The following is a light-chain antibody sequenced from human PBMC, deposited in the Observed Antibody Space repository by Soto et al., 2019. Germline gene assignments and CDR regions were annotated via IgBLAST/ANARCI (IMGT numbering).Light chain of an antibody. V-gene: IGLV2-8*01. CDR1: SSDVGDYNY. Sequence: QSALTQPPSASGSPGQSVTISCTGTSSDVGDYNYVSWYQRHPGKAPKLMIYEVSKRPSGVPDRFSGSKSGNTASLTVSGLQAEDEADYYCSSYAGSNNSVFGGGTKVTVL. J-gene: IGLJ2*01. CDR2: EVS. CDR3: SSYAGSNNSV.